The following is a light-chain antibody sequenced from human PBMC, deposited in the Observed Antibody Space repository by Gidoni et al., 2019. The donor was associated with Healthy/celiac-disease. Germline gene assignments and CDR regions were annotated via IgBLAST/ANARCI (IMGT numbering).Light chain of an antibody. CDR3: PQSYSTPYP. CDR2: AAS. CDR1: QSISSY. J-gene: IGKJ2*01. Sequence: DIQMTQSPSSLSASVGDRVTITCRASQSISSYLNWYQQKPGKAPKLLIYAASSLQSGVPSRFSCSGSGTDFPLPIRSPQPEDFSTYYRPQSYSTPYPFGQGTKLEIK. V-gene: IGKV1-39*01.